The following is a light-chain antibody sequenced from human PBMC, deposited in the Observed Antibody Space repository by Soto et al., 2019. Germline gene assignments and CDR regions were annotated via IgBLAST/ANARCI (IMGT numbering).Light chain of an antibody. CDR2: GAS. J-gene: IGKJ3*01. CDR3: QQYYSYPLT. CDR1: QGISSD. V-gene: IGKV1-8*01. Sequence: AIRMTQSPSSLSASTGDIVTITCRASQGISSDLAWYQQKPGKAPKLLIYGASTLQSGVPSRFSGSGSGTDFTLTISCLQSEEFATYYCQQYYSYPLTFGPGNKVDI.